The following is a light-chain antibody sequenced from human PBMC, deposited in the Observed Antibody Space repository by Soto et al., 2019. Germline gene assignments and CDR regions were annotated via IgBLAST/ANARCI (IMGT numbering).Light chain of an antibody. CDR2: EVN. Sequence: QSALTQPASVSGSPGQSITISCTGTSSDVGGYNYVSWYQQHPGKAPKLMIYEVNSRPSGVSDRFSGSKSGNTASLTISGLQAEDEADYYCSSYRSRNFEVFGGGTKLTVL. J-gene: IGLJ3*02. CDR3: SSYRSRNFEV. V-gene: IGLV2-14*01. CDR1: SSDVGGYNY.